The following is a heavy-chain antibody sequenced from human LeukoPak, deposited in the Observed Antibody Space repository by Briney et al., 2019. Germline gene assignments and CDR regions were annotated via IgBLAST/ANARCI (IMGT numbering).Heavy chain of an antibody. J-gene: IGHJ5*02. CDR1: GYSFTTYW. CDR2: IYPGDSDT. D-gene: IGHD6-13*01. Sequence: GESLKISCRGFGYSFTTYWIGWVRQMPGKGLEWMGIIYPGDSDTRYSPSFQGQVTISADKSISTAYLQWSSLKASDTAMYYCARSLSSSWGVGNWFDPWGQGTLVTVSS. V-gene: IGHV5-51*01. CDR3: ARSLSSSWGVGNWFDP.